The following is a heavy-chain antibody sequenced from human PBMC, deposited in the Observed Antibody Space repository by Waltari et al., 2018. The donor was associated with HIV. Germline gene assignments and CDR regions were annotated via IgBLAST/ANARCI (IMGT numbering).Heavy chain of an antibody. CDR1: GFAFGSYY. D-gene: IGHD3-22*01. V-gene: IGHV3-23*01. Sequence: EVQLMESGGGLVQPGGSRRLSCSASGFAFGSYYIRWVRQSPERGLEWVAAMEGSGTKSFYADSVKGRFTLSRDNSKNTVFLQMNSLRAADTAIYYCAKAFYEDTAYYYDFWGRGTRVTVSS. CDR3: AKAFYEDTAYYYDF. J-gene: IGHJ4*02. CDR2: MEGSGTKS.